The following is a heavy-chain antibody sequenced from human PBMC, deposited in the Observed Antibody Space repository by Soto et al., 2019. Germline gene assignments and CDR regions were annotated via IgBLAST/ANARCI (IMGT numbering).Heavy chain of an antibody. V-gene: IGHV3-23*01. J-gene: IGHJ6*02. Sequence: GKGREWVSVISGSGGSTYYADSVKGRFTISRDNSKNTLYLQMTSLRAEDTAVYYCAKSHTIVRPRDVYYYGMDVWGQGTTVTVSS. CDR3: AKSHTIVRPRDVYYYGMDV. CDR2: ISGSGGST. D-gene: IGHD3-10*01.